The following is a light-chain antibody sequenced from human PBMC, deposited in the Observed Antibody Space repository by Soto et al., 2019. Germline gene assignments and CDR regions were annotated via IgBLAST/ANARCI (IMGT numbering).Light chain of an antibody. J-gene: IGKJ5*01. CDR2: GAS. CDR3: QQYGSSPRT. V-gene: IGKV3-20*01. CDR1: QSVTSSS. Sequence: EIVLTQFPGTLSLSQGERATLSCRASQSVTSSSLAWYQQKVGRAPRVLIYGASNRATGIPDRFSGSGSGTDSTLTITRLEPEDFAVYYCQQYGSSPRTFGQGTRLEIK.